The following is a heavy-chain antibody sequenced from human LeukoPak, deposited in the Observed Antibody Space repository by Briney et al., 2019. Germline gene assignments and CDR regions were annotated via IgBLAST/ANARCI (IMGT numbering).Heavy chain of an antibody. D-gene: IGHD3-22*01. J-gene: IGHJ5*02. CDR1: GYTFTSYA. Sequence: GASVKVSCKASGYTFTSYAMNWVRQAPGQGLEWMGRIIPILGIANYAQKFQGRVTITADKSTSTAYMELSSLRSEDTAVYYCARGGYYDSSGWANWFDPWGQGTLVTVSS. CDR2: IIPILGIA. V-gene: IGHV1-69*04. CDR3: ARGGYYDSSGWANWFDP.